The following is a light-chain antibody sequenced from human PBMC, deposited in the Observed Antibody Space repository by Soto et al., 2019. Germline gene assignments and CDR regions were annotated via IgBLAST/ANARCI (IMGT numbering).Light chain of an antibody. J-gene: IGKJ1*01. CDR1: QSVSSY. CDR3: QQYETSPRT. CDR2: DAS. Sequence: EIVMTQSPATLSVSPGDRVTISCRARQSVSSYLAWYQQTPGKAPRLVIYDASTRATVIPARFSGSGSGTEFTLTISSLQSEDFAVYYCQQYETSPRTFGQGTKVDIK. V-gene: IGKV3-15*01.